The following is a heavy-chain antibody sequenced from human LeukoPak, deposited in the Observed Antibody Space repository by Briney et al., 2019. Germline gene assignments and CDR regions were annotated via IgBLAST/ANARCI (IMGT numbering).Heavy chain of an antibody. D-gene: IGHD2/OR15-2a*01. J-gene: IGHJ4*02. CDR2: IKEDGRET. CDR1: GFTFSNYW. Sequence: GESLRLSCAASGFTFSNYWMSWVRQAPGKGPEWVANIKEDGRETYYLDSVEGRFTISRDNTKNSLELQMNSLRVEDTAIYYCAKAQNFWPSAFFDSWGQGILVTVSS. V-gene: IGHV3-7*01. CDR3: AKAQNFWPSAFFDS.